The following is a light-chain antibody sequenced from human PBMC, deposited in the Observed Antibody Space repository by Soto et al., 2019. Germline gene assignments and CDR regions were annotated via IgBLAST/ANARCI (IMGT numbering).Light chain of an antibody. CDR2: DAS. Sequence: DLQMTQSPSKVSSSVVDRVTITCLASQSIFTSLAWHQQKPGKAPQLLIYDASSLESGVPSRFSGSGSGTDFTLTISRLEPEDFAVYYCHQDGGSPWTFGQGTKVDI. CDR3: HQDGGSPWT. J-gene: IGKJ1*01. CDR1: QSIFTS. V-gene: IGKV1-5*01.